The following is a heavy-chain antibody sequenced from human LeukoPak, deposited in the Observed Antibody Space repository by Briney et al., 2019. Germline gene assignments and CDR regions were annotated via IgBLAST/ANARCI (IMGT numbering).Heavy chain of an antibody. V-gene: IGHV3-23*01. CDR1: GFTFSSYA. CDR2: ISGSGGST. J-gene: IGHJ4*02. CDR3: ATRVAGTWGFDY. D-gene: IGHD6-19*01. Sequence: QPGGSLRLSCAASGFTFSSYAMSWVRQAPGKGLEWVSAISGSGGSTYYADSVKGRFTISRDNSKNTLYLQMNSLRAEDTAVYYCATRVAGTWGFDYWGQGTLVTVPS.